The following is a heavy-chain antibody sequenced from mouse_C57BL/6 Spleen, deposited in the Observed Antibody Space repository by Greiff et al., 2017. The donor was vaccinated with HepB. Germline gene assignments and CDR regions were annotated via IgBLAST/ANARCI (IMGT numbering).Heavy chain of an antibody. CDR2: IDPSDSET. D-gene: IGHD2-4*01. Sequence: VQLQQPGAELVRPGSSVKLSCKASGYTFTSYWMHWVKQRPIQGLEWIGNIDPSDSETHYNQKFKDKATLTVDKSSSTAYMQLSSLTSEDSAVYYCARPDYDYDGAWFAYWGQGTLVTVSA. V-gene: IGHV1-52*01. CDR1: GYTFTSYW. J-gene: IGHJ3*01. CDR3: ARPDYDYDGAWFAY.